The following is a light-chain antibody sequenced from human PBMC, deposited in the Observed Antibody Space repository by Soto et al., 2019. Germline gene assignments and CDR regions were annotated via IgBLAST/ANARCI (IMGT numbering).Light chain of an antibody. CDR3: MQGTHWPWT. CDR2: KVS. J-gene: IGKJ1*01. CDR1: QSLLYSDGNTY. Sequence: DVVMTQSPLSLPVTLGQPASISCWSSQSLLYSDGNTYLTWFQQRPGQSTRRLIYKVSNRDSGVPFIFSGSGSGTDFTLTISRVEAEDVGVYFFMQGTHWPWTFGQGTKVEIK. V-gene: IGKV2-30*01.